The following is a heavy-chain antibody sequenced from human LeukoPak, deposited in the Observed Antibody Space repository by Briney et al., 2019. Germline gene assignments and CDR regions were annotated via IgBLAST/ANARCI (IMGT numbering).Heavy chain of an antibody. J-gene: IGHJ4*02. CDR1: GYTFTRYY. V-gene: IGHV1-2*02. Sequence: GASVKVSCKASGYTFTRYYMHWVRQAPGQGLEWMGWINPNSGGTNYAQKFQGRVTMTRDTSISTAYMELSRLRSDDTAVYYCARVDIVVVTAYDYWGQGTLVTVSS. D-gene: IGHD2-21*02. CDR2: INPNSGGT. CDR3: ARVDIVVVTAYDY.